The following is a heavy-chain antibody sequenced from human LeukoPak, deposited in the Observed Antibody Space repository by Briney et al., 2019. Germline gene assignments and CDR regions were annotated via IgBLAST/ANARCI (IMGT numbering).Heavy chain of an antibody. D-gene: IGHD7-27*01. J-gene: IGHJ4*02. Sequence: SETLSLTCTVSGGSISSYYWSWIRQPPGKGLEWIGYIYYSGSTNYNPSLKSRVTISVDTSKNQFSLKLSSVTAADTAVYYCAREGLGIGGAFDYWGQGTLVTVSS. CDR2: IYYSGST. CDR3: AREGLGIGGAFDY. V-gene: IGHV4-59*12. CDR1: GGSISSYY.